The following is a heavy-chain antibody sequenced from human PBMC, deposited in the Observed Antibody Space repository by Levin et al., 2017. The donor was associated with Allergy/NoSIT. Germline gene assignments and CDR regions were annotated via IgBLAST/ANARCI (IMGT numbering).Heavy chain of an antibody. D-gene: IGHD5-18*01. Sequence: SGPTLVKPTQTLTLTCTFSGFSLTTSAMCVSWIRQPPGKALEWLARIDWDDDKYYSTSLKTRLSISKDTSKNQVVLTMTNMDPVDTATYYCARSSPGGFSYGHHFDYWGQGTLVAFSS. J-gene: IGHJ4*02. CDR1: GFSLTTSAMC. CDR2: IDWDDDK. V-gene: IGHV2-70*11. CDR3: ARSSPGGFSYGHHFDY.